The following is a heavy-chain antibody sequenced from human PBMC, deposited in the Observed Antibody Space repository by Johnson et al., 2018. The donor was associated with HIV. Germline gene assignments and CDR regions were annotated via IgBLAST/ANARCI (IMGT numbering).Heavy chain of an antibody. CDR2: ISYDGNNK. CDR3: AREDPPNGFDI. D-gene: IGHD2-8*01. J-gene: IGHJ3*02. Sequence: QVQLVESGGGLVQPGGSLRLSCVVSGFSFSNYWMEWVRQAPGKGLEWVAVISYDGNNKYYTDSVKGRFTISRDNSKNTLYLQMNSLRAEDTAIYYCAREDPPNGFDIWGQGTMVTVSS. V-gene: IGHV3-30*03. CDR1: GFSFSNYW.